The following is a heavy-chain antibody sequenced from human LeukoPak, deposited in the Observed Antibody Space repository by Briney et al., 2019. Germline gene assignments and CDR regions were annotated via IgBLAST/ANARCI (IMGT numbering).Heavy chain of an antibody. D-gene: IGHD3-10*01. CDR3: PRDHGSGSYYRANPNPFDY. Sequence: SETLSLTCAVYGGSFSGYYWSSIRQPPGKGLEWIGENNHSGSTNYNPSLKSRVTISVDTSKNPFSQQLSSVTAADTAVYYCPRDHGSGSYYRANPNPFDYWGQGTLVTVSS. J-gene: IGHJ4*02. V-gene: IGHV4-34*01. CDR1: GGSFSGYY. CDR2: NNHSGST.